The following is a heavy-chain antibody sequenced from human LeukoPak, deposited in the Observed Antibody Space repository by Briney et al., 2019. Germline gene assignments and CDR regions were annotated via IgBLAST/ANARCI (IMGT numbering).Heavy chain of an antibody. V-gene: IGHV4-34*01. Sequence: SETLSLTCAVYGGSFSGYYWSWIRQPPGKGLEWIGEINHSGSTNYNPSLKSRVTMSVDTSKNQFSLKLSSVTAADTAVYYCARGNPRGYSYGVLDYWGQGTLVTVSS. CDR1: GGSFSGYY. D-gene: IGHD5-18*01. J-gene: IGHJ4*02. CDR2: INHSGST. CDR3: ARGNPRGYSYGVLDY.